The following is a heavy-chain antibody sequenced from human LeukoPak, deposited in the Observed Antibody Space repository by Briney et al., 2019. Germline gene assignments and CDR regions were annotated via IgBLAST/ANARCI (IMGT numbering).Heavy chain of an antibody. CDR3: ARDFIVVVPAASFGNWFDP. CDR2: IYTSGST. CDR1: GGSISSYY. J-gene: IGHJ5*02. V-gene: IGHV4-4*07. Sequence: SETLSLTCTVSGGSISSYYWSWIRQPAGKGLEWIGRIYTSGSTNYNPSLKSRVTISVDTSKNQFSLKLSSVTAADTAVYYCARDFIVVVPAASFGNWFDPWGQGTLVTVSS. D-gene: IGHD2-2*01.